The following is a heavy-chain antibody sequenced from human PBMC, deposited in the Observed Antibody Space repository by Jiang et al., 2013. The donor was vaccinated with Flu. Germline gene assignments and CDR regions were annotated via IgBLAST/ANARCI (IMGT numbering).Heavy chain of an antibody. V-gene: IGHV1-2*02. CDR3: AKDRIAVAAPLEPLFDY. J-gene: IGHJ4*02. D-gene: IGHD6-19*01. CDR1: GYTFTGYY. CDR2: INPNSGGT. Sequence: GAEVKKPGASVRVSCKASGYTFTGYYMHWVRQAPGQGLEWMGWINPNSGGTNYAQKFQGRVTMTRDTSISTAYMELSRLRSDDTAVYYCAKDRIAVAAPLEPLFDYWGQGTLVTVSS.